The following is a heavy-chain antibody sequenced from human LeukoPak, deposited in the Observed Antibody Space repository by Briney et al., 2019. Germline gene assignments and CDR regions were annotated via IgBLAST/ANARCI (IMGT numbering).Heavy chain of an antibody. V-gene: IGHV3-48*03. D-gene: IGHD6-19*01. J-gene: IGHJ4*02. Sequence: GGSLRLSCAASGFTFSSYEMNWVRQAPGKGLEWVSKISSSGSAIYYADSVKGRFTISRDNTKSTLYLQLNSLRAEDTAVYYCARGGSLGYWGQASLVTVSS. CDR3: ARGGSLGY. CDR2: ISSSGSAI. CDR1: GFTFSSYE.